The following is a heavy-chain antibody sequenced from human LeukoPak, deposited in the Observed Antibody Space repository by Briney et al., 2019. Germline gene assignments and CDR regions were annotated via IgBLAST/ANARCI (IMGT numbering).Heavy chain of an antibody. CDR1: GFTFSSSW. J-gene: IGHJ6*02. V-gene: IGHV3-74*01. D-gene: IGHD3-10*01. CDR3: ARGPMVRGAYGMDV. CDR2: INFDGSST. Sequence: GGSLRLSCAASGFTFSSSWMFWVRQAPGKGLLWVSRINFDGSSTGYADTVKGRFTISRDNAENTLYLQMNGLRAEDTAVYYCARGPMVRGAYGMDVWGQGTTVTVSS.